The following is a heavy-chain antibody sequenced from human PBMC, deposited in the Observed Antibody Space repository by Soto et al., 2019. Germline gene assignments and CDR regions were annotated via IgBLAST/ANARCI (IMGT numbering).Heavy chain of an antibody. V-gene: IGHV4-39*01. Sequence: TSETLSLTCTVSGGSVSSDSYSWGWIRQSPGKGLEWIATIYSSENTYYNPSLLSRVTISVDTSKNEFSLRLSSMTAADTAVYYCARVQHPAYFDYWGQGTLVTVSS. CDR2: IYSSENT. CDR3: ARVQHPAYFDY. J-gene: IGHJ4*02. CDR1: GGSVSSDSYS.